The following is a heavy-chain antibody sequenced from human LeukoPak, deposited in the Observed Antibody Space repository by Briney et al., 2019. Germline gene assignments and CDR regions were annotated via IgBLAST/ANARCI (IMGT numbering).Heavy chain of an antibody. Sequence: GGSLRLSCAASGFTFSSYSMNWVRQAPGKGLEWVSSISSSSSYIYYADSVKGRFTISRDNAKNSLYLQMNSLRAEDTAVYYCAVIVGATPWDYWCQGTLDTVSS. CDR3: AVIVGATPWDY. J-gene: IGHJ4*02. CDR2: ISSSSSYI. V-gene: IGHV3-21*01. CDR1: GFTFSSYS. D-gene: IGHD1-26*01.